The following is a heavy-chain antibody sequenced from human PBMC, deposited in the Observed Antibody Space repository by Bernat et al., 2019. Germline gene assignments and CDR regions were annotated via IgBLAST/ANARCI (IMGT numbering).Heavy chain of an antibody. CDR1: GFTFSSYG. D-gene: IGHD6-13*01. V-gene: IGHV3-30*18. CDR3: AKDGDIAAAGRPYYFGY. J-gene: IGHJ4*02. Sequence: QVQLVESGGGVVQPGRSLRLSCAASGFTFSSYGMHWVRQAPGKGLEWVAVISYDGSNKYYADSVKGRFTISRDNSKNTLYLQMNSLRAEDTAVYYCAKDGDIAAAGRPYYFGYWGQGTLVTVSS. CDR2: ISYDGSNK.